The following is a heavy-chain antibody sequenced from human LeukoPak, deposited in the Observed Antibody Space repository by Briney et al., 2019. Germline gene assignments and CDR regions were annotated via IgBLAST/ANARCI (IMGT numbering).Heavy chain of an antibody. CDR1: GGSISSYY. D-gene: IGHD2-21*02. V-gene: IGHV4-59*08. Sequence: SETLSLTCTVSGGSISSYYWSWIRQPPGKGLEWIGYIYYSGSTNYNPSLKSRVTISVDTSKNQFSLKLSSVTAADTAVYYCARHEVLHIVVVTAIRPFDYWGQGTLVTVSS. CDR2: IYYSGST. J-gene: IGHJ4*02. CDR3: ARHEVLHIVVVTAIRPFDY.